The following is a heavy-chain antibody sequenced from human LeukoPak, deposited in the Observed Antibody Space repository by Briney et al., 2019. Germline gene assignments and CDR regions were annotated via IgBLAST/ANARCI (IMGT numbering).Heavy chain of an antibody. V-gene: IGHV4-4*07. CDR3: ARGIAVAAPGGRAFDI. CDR1: GGSISSYY. CDR2: IYTSGST. Sequence: PSETLSLTCTVSGGSISSYYWSWIRQPAGKGLEWIGRIYTSGSTNYNPSLKSRVTMSVDMSKNQFSLKLSSVTAADTAVYYCARGIAVAAPGGRAFDIWGQGTMVTVSS. J-gene: IGHJ3*02. D-gene: IGHD6-19*01.